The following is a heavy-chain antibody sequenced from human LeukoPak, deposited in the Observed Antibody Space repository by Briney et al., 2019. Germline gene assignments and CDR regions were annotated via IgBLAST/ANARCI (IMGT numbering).Heavy chain of an antibody. D-gene: IGHD3-22*01. CDR2: ISGSGGST. CDR3: AKEKKRITMIVVVIRSNWFDP. J-gene: IGHJ5*02. Sequence: AGGSLRLSCAASGFTFSSYAMSWVRQAPGKGLEWVSAISGSGGSTYYADSVKGRFTISRDNSKNTLYLQMNSLRAEDTAVHYCAKEKKRITMIVVVIRSNWFDPWGQGTLVTVSS. V-gene: IGHV3-23*01. CDR1: GFTFSSYA.